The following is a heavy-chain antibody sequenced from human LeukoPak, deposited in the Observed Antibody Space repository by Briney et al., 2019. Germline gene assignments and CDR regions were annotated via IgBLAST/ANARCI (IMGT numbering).Heavy chain of an antibody. CDR3: ARGTHYYDSSGYLYYYGMDV. Sequence: SETLSLTCTVSGGSISSGDYYWSWIRQPPGKGLEWIGYIYYSGSTYYNPSLKSRVTISVDTSKNQFSLKLSSVTAADTAVYYCARGTHYYDSSGYLYYYGMDVWGQGTAVTVSS. D-gene: IGHD3-22*01. V-gene: IGHV4-30-4*01. J-gene: IGHJ6*02. CDR1: GGSISSGDYY. CDR2: IYYSGST.